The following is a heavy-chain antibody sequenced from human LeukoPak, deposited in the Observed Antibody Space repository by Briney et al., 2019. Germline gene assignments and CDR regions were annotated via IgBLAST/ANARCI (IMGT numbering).Heavy chain of an antibody. V-gene: IGHV4-34*01. Sequence: PSETLSLTCAVYGGSLNGHYWSWIRQPPGKGLEWIGEGSESGGTKFNPSLKSRVTISADTSKNQFSLKLNSVTAADTAVYYCAKNGQSGFSFDPWGQGTPVTVSS. CDR1: GGSLNGHY. J-gene: IGHJ5*02. CDR3: AKNGQSGFSFDP. D-gene: IGHD3-3*01. CDR2: GSESGGT.